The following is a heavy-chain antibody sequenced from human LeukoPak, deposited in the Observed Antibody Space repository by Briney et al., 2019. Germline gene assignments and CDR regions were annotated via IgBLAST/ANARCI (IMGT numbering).Heavy chain of an antibody. CDR2: IYTSGST. V-gene: IGHV4-4*07. CDR1: GGSFSGYY. CDR3: VREGGYCSGGSCYSGFFFDY. J-gene: IGHJ4*02. Sequence: SETLSLTCAVYGGSFSGYYWSWIRQPAGKGLEWIGRIYTSGSTNYNPSLKSRVTMSVDTSKNQFSLKLSSVTAADTAVHYCVREGGYCSGGSCYSGFFFDYWGQGTLVTVSS. D-gene: IGHD2-15*01.